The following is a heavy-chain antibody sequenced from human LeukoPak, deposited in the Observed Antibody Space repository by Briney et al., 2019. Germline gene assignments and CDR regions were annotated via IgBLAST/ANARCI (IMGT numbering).Heavy chain of an antibody. Sequence: GGSLRLSCAASGFTFSSYEMNWVRQAPGKGLEWISYISSGGSTISYVDSVKGRFTISRDNAKNSLYLQMNSLRAEDTAVYYCAREGITYYFDYWGLGALVTVPS. CDR3: AREGITYYFDY. CDR1: GFTFSSYE. CDR2: ISSGGSTI. V-gene: IGHV3-48*03. D-gene: IGHD1-14*01. J-gene: IGHJ4*02.